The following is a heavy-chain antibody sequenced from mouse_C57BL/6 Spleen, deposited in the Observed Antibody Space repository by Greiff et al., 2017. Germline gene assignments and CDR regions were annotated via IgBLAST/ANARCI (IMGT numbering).Heavy chain of an antibody. CDR3: TTQCYDFDY. V-gene: IGHV14-1*01. CDR1: GFNIKDYY. Sequence: VQLQQSGAELVRPGASVKLSCTASGFNIKDYYMHWVKQRPEQGLEWIGRIDPEDGDTESAPKFQGTATMTADPSSNTAYLQLSSLTSEDTAVYYCTTQCYDFDYWGQGTTLTVSS. D-gene: IGHD1-1*01. J-gene: IGHJ2*01. CDR2: IDPEDGDT.